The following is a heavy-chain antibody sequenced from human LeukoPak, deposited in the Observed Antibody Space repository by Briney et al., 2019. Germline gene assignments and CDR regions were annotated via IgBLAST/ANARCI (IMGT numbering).Heavy chain of an antibody. V-gene: IGHV4-61*02. CDR3: ARDGIQLWSPYFDY. CDR2: IYTSGST. CDR1: GGSISSGSYY. J-gene: IGHJ4*02. D-gene: IGHD5-18*01. Sequence: TPSQTLSLTCTVSGGSISSGSYYWSWIRRPAGKGLEWIGRIYTSGSTNYNPSLKSRVTISVDTSKNQFSLKLSSVTAADTAVYYCARDGIQLWSPYFDYWGQGTLVTVSS.